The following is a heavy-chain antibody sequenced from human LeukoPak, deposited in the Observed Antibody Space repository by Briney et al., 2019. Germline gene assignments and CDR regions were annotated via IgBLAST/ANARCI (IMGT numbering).Heavy chain of an antibody. V-gene: IGHV3-7*01. D-gene: IGHD3-10*01. J-gene: IGHJ6*03. Sequence: GGSLRLSCAASGFTFSRYWMSWIRQAPGKGLEWVGNIKHGGSEKQDGSEKNNVDSVKSRFTISRDNAKNSLYLQMHSLRAEDTAVYYCARSGRGGDSFYFSMDVWGKGTTVTVSS. CDR2: IKHGGSEKQDGSEK. CDR1: GFTFSRYW. CDR3: ARSGRGGDSFYFSMDV.